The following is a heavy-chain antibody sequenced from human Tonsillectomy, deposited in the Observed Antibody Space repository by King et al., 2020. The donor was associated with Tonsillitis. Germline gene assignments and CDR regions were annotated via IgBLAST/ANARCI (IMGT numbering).Heavy chain of an antibody. Sequence: VQLVESGGGVVQPGRSLRLSCAASGFIFSSYAMHWVRQAPGKGLEWVAVISYDGSKKDYADSVKGRFTNSRDNSKNTLYLQMNSLRAEDTAVYYCARDRPNYYDSFTGIFDYWGQGTLVTVSS. CDR2: ISYDGSKK. CDR1: GFIFSSYA. J-gene: IGHJ4*02. D-gene: IGHD3-22*01. CDR3: ARDRPNYYDSFTGIFDY. V-gene: IGHV3-30-3*01.